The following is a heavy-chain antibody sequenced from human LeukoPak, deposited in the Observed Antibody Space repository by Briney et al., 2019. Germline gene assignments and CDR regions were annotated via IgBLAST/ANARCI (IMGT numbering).Heavy chain of an antibody. CDR3: ARHFHY. V-gene: IGHV3-66*04. Sequence: GSLRLSCAASGFTVSNNYMNWVRQAPGKGLEWVSLIYSGGTTYYADSVKGRFTISRDSSKNTMYLQMNSLRAEDTAVYYCARHFHYWGQGTLVTVSS. CDR2: IYSGGTT. CDR1: GFTVSNNY. J-gene: IGHJ4*02.